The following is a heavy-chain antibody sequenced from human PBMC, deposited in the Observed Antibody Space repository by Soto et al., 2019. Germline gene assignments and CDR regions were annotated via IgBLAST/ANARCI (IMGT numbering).Heavy chain of an antibody. V-gene: IGHV1-3*01. Sequence: GASVKVSSKASGYTFTPYTLQWLRQAPGQSLEWMGWINSGNGDTKYSQTFQGRVTITSDTSASTAYMELSSLTSEDTAVYYCTRDPGRSWFDPWGQGTLVTVSS. D-gene: IGHD3-10*01. CDR1: GYTFTPYT. J-gene: IGHJ5*02. CDR2: INSGNGDT. CDR3: TRDPGRSWFDP.